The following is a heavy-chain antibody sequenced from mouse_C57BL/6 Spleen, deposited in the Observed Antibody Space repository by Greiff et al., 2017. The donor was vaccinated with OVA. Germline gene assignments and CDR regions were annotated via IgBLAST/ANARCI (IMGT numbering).Heavy chain of an antibody. D-gene: IGHD2-4*01. J-gene: IGHJ3*01. CDR3: ARNGYDYDRWFAY. V-gene: IGHV1-80*01. CDR1: GYAFSSYW. CDR2: IYPGDGDT. Sequence: QVQLQQSGAELVKPGASVKISCKASGYAFSSYWMNWVKQRPGKGLEWIGQIYPGDGDTNYNGKFKGKATLTADKSSSTAYMQLSSLTSEDSAVYFCARNGYDYDRWFAYWGQGTLVTVSA.